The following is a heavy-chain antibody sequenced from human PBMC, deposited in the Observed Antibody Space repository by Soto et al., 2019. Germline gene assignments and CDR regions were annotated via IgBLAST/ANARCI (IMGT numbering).Heavy chain of an antibody. D-gene: IGHD6-19*01. Sequence: GESLKISCNGSGYSFTSYWISWVRQMPGKGLEWMGRIDPSDSYTNYSPSFQGHVTISADKSISTAYLQWSSLKASDTAMYYCARRSSSGWYGGYYYYGMDVWGQGTTVTVSS. V-gene: IGHV5-10-1*01. CDR1: GYSFTSYW. J-gene: IGHJ6*02. CDR2: IDPSDSYT. CDR3: ARRSSSGWYGGYYYYGMDV.